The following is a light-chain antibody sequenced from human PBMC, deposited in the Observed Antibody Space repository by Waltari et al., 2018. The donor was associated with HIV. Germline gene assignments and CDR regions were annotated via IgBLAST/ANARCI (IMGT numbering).Light chain of an antibody. J-gene: IGLJ2*01. CDR2: QDT. V-gene: IGLV3-1*01. CDR1: TLGDKY. Sequence: SYELTLAQPPSVSVSPGQTARITCSGDTLGDKYASWYQQKPGQSPVLVIFQDTKRPSGIPERFSGSNSGNTATLTISGTQAMDEADYFCQAWDSSTVVFGGGSKLTVL. CDR3: QAWDSSTVV.